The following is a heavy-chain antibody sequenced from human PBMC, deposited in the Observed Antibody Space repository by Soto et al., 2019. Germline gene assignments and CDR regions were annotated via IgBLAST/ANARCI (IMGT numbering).Heavy chain of an antibody. Sequence: EVQLVESGGGLVKPGGSLRLSCAASGFTFSSYSMNWVRQAPGKGLEWVSSISSSSSYIYYADSVKGRFTISRDNAKNSLYPQMNSLRAEDTAVYYCASATLYYYDSSGYLGYWGQGTLVTVSS. CDR1: GFTFSSYS. J-gene: IGHJ4*02. CDR2: ISSSSSYI. V-gene: IGHV3-21*01. D-gene: IGHD3-22*01. CDR3: ASATLYYYDSSGYLGY.